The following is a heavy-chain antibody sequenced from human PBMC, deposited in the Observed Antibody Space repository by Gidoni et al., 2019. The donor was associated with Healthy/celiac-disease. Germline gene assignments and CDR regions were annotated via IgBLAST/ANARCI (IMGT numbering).Heavy chain of an antibody. V-gene: IGHV3-33*01. Sequence: QVQLVESGGGVVQPGRSLRLSCAASGFTFSSSGMHWVRQAPGKGLEWVAVIWYDGSNKYYADSVKGRFTISRDNSKNTLYLQMNSLRAEDTAVYYCAREGDCSGGSCYLLGAFDIWGQGTMVTVSS. D-gene: IGHD2-15*01. CDR2: IWYDGSNK. CDR1: GFTFSSSG. J-gene: IGHJ3*02. CDR3: AREGDCSGGSCYLLGAFDI.